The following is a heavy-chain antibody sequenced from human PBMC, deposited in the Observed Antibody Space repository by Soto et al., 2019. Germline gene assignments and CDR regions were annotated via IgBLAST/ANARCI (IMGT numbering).Heavy chain of an antibody. CDR1: GYSFTSHV. V-gene: IGHV1-18*01. Sequence: GAPVKVYCKASGYSFTSHVISWVRQAPGQGREWMGWISAYNGNTNYAQKLQGRVTMTTDTSTSTAYMELRSLRSDYTAVYSSARDLVYCGGDCYLIDHWG. D-gene: IGHD2-21*02. J-gene: IGHJ4*01. CDR2: ISAYNGNT. CDR3: ARDLVYCGGDCYLIDH.